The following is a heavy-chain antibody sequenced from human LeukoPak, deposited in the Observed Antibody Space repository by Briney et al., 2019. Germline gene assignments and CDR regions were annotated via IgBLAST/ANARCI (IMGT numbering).Heavy chain of an antibody. V-gene: IGHV3-23*01. CDR1: GFTFSSYA. CDR3: AKDLDSSWLFDY. Sequence: GGSLRLSCAASGFTFSSYAMGWVRQAPGKGLEWVSAISGSGGSTYYADSVKGRFTISRDNSKNTLYLQMNSLRAEDTAVYYCAKDLDSSWLFDYWGQGTLVTVSS. D-gene: IGHD6-13*01. CDR2: ISGSGGST. J-gene: IGHJ4*02.